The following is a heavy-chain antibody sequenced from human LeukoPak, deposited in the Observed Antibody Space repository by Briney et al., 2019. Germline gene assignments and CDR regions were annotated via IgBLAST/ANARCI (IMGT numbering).Heavy chain of an antibody. V-gene: IGHV4-38-2*02. CDR2: IYHSGST. J-gene: IGHJ4*02. Sequence: SETLSLTCTVSGYSISGGYYWGWIRQPPGKGLEWIGSIYHSGSTYYNPSLKSRVTISVDTSKNQFSLKLSSVTAADTAVYYCASGAAGTASEGVIGYWGQGTLVTVSS. CDR1: GYSISGGYY. CDR3: ASGAAGTASEGVIGY. D-gene: IGHD6-13*01.